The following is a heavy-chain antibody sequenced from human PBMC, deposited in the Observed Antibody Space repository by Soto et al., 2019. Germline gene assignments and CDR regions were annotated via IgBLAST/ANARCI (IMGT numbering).Heavy chain of an antibody. D-gene: IGHD3-10*01. CDR3: AKVNKRGYYFSEYFQH. Sequence: EVQLVESGGVVVQPGGSLRLSCAASGFTFDDYTMHWVRQAPGKGLEWVSLISWDGGSTYYADSVKGRFTISRDNSKNSLYLQMNSLRTEDTALYYCAKVNKRGYYFSEYFQHWGQGTLVTVSS. CDR2: ISWDGGST. V-gene: IGHV3-43*01. J-gene: IGHJ1*01. CDR1: GFTFDDYT.